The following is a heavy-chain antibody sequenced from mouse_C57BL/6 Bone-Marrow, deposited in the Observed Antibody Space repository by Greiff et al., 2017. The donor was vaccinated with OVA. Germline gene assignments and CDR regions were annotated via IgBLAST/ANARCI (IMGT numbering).Heavy chain of an antibody. CDR3: ASGVWLRPLYYFDY. Sequence: QVQLQQSGPELVKPGASVKISCKASGYSFTSYYIHWVKQRPGQGLEWIGWIYPGSGNTKYNEKFKGKATLTADTSSSTAYMQLSSLTSEDSAVYYCASGVWLRPLYYFDYWGQGTTLTVSS. D-gene: IGHD2-2*01. CDR2: IYPGSGNT. J-gene: IGHJ2*01. V-gene: IGHV1-66*01. CDR1: GYSFTSYY.